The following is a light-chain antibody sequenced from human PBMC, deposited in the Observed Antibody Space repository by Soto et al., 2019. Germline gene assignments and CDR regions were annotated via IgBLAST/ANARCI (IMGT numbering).Light chain of an antibody. J-gene: IGKJ2*01. CDR3: QQSYNSPYT. Sequence: DIQMTQSPSSLSASVGDRVTITCRASQSISSRFLNWYQHKPGKAPKLLIHAASTLQSGVPSRFSGSGSGTDFTLTISSLQPEDCATYYCQQSYNSPYTFGQGTKLETK. V-gene: IGKV1-39*01. CDR1: QSISSRF. CDR2: AAS.